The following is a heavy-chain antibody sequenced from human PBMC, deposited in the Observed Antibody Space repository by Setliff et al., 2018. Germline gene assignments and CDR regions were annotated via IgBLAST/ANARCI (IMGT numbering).Heavy chain of an antibody. CDR1: GGTFSTYA. Sequence: GASVKVSCKLSGGTFSTYAVNWVRQAPGQGLEWMGGIFPKFGTTNYAEKFQGRVTVTADESTTTAFMELTSLRSDDTAIYYCVRGYSSGSLEYWGQGTLVTVSS. CDR3: VRGYSSGSLEY. J-gene: IGHJ4*02. V-gene: IGHV1-69*13. D-gene: IGHD6-19*01. CDR2: IFPKFGTT.